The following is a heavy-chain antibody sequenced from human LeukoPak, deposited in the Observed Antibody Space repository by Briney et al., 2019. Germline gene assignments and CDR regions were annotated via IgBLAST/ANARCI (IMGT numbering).Heavy chain of an antibody. V-gene: IGHV3-21*01. CDR1: GLTFSSYS. CDR3: ARDPKGSDDY. Sequence: GGSLRLSCAPSGLTFSSYSMNWVRQAPGKGLEWVSSISSSSSSYIYYADSVKGRFTISRDNAKNSLYLQMNSLRAEDTAVYYCARDPKGSDDYWGQGTLVTVSS. D-gene: IGHD3-10*01. J-gene: IGHJ4*02. CDR2: ISSSSSSYI.